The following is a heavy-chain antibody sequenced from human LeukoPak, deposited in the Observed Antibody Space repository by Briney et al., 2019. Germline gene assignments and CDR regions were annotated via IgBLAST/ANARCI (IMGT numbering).Heavy chain of an antibody. CDR3: AREPHP. V-gene: IGHV4-4*07. J-gene: IGHJ5*02. CDR1: GGSISNYY. CDR2: IYTGGSA. Sequence: SETLSLTCTVSGGSISNYYWTWIRQPAGKGLEWIGRIYTGGSASYNPSLGSRVTMSVDTSKNQLSLKLTSVTAADMAVYYCAREPHPWGQGTLVTVSS.